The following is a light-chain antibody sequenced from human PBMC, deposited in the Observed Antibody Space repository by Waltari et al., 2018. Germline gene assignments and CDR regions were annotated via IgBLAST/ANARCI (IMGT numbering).Light chain of an antibody. CDR3: CSYGGSSSLV. J-gene: IGLJ2*01. CDR1: SSDVGSYKF. Sequence: QSALTQPASVSGSPGQSITISCTGTSSDVGSYKFVSLYQQHPGKAPKLMIYEVTKRPSGVSNPCSGSKSGNTASLTISGRQAEDEADYYCCSYGGSSSLVFDRGTKLTVL. V-gene: IGLV2-23*02. CDR2: EVT.